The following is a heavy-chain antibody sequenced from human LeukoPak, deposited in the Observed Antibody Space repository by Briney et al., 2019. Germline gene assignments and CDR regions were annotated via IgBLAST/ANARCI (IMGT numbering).Heavy chain of an antibody. CDR1: GFTFSSYD. J-gene: IGHJ6*03. CDR3: MKGKNSNSCWWSNFYFMDG. D-gene: IGHD2-8*02. V-gene: IGHV3-30*18. Sequence: TGGSLRLSCEASGFTFSSYDMNWVRQTPDKGLEWVGFVSHDGRSQYYAESVRGRFTISRDNSQNMLYVQMNSLRTEDTALYYCMKGKNSNSCWWSNFYFMDGWGKGSAVIVSS. CDR2: VSHDGRSQ.